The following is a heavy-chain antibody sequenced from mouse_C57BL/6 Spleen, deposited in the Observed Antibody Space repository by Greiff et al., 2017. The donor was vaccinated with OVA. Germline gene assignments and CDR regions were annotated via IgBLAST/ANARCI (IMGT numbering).Heavy chain of an antibody. D-gene: IGHD3-1*01. CDR1: GYSITSGYY. CDR2: ISYDGSN. Sequence: ESGPGLVKPSQSLSLTCSVTGYSITSGYYWNWIRQFPGNKLEWMGYISYDGSNNYNPSLKNRISITRDTSKNQFFLKLNSVTTEDTATYYCAREGVLPRATDFDVWGTGTTVTVSS. CDR3: AREGVLPRATDFDV. J-gene: IGHJ1*03. V-gene: IGHV3-6*01.